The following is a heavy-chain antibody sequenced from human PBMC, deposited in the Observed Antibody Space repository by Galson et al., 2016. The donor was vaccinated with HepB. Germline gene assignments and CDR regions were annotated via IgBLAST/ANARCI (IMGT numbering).Heavy chain of an antibody. CDR2: ISYDGTYQ. J-gene: IGHJ4*02. V-gene: IGHV3-30*04. CDR3: AREHPGIAAAILDY. Sequence: SLRLSCAASGYRFSGQAMHWVRQAPGKGLEWVAVISYDGTYQLYADSVRGRFTISRDNFNNTLYLQMNSLRTEDTAVYYCAREHPGIAAAILDYWGQGTLVTVST. CDR1: GYRFSGQA. D-gene: IGHD6-25*01.